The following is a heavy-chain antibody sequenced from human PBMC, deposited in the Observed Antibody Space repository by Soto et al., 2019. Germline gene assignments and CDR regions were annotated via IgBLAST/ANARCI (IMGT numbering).Heavy chain of an antibody. CDR2: ISSSSSYI. V-gene: IGHV3-21*01. CDR1: GFTFSSYS. CDR3: ARDRVLGGGQQLVCHAY. D-gene: IGHD6-13*01. Sequence: GGSLRLSCAASGFTFSSYSMNWVRQAPGKGLEWVSSISSSSSYIYYADSVKGRFTISRDNSKNTLYLQMNSLRAEDTAVYYCARDRVLGGGQQLVCHAYWGQGTLVTVSS. J-gene: IGHJ4*02.